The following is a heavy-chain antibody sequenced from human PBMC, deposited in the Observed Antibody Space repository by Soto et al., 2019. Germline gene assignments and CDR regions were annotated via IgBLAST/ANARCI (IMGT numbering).Heavy chain of an antibody. CDR3: ARGIQLWLNWFDP. D-gene: IGHD5-18*01. CDR1: GYTFTSYD. V-gene: IGHV1-8*01. J-gene: IGHJ5*02. CDR2: MNPNSGNT. Sequence: ASVKVSCKASGYTFTSYDINWVRQATGQGLEWMGWMNPNSGNTGYAQKFQGRVTMTRNTSTSTAYMELSSLRSEDTAVYYCARGIQLWLNWFDPWGQGTLVTVSS.